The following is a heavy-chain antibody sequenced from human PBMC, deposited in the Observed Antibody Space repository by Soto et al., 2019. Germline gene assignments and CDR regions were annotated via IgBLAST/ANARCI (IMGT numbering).Heavy chain of an antibody. Sequence: QVQLVQSGAEVKKPGSSVKVSCKASGGTFSTYTIIWVRQAPGQGLEWMGRILPMLDITNSAQRFQGRVTRPADKSTSTAYLELSSLRSEDTAVYYCTLGSWSAETFDIWGRGTMVTVSS. CDR2: ILPMLDIT. D-gene: IGHD6-13*01. V-gene: IGHV1-69*02. J-gene: IGHJ3*02. CDR3: TLGSWSAETFDI. CDR1: GGTFSTYT.